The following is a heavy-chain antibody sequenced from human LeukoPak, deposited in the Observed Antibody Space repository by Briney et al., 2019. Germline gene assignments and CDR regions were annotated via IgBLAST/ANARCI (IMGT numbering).Heavy chain of an antibody. J-gene: IGHJ5*02. CDR1: GFTFSSYG. Sequence: PGGSLRLSCAASGFTFSSYGMHWVRQAPGKGLEWVAVISYDGSNKYYADSVKGRFTISRDNSKNTLYLQMNSLRAEDTAVYYCAKGAHGGSSGYYPGRFDPWGQGTLVTVSS. CDR2: ISYDGSNK. CDR3: AKGAHGGSSGYYPGRFDP. D-gene: IGHD3-22*01. V-gene: IGHV3-30*18.